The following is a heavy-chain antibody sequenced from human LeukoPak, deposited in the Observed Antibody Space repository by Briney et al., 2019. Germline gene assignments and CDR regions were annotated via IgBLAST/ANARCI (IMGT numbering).Heavy chain of an antibody. CDR2: IKHSGST. Sequence: SETLSLTCADYGGSFSGYYWSWIRQPPGKGLEWIGEIKHSGSTYYNPSLRSQVTISIDTSKNQFSLKLSSVTATDTAVYYCALRVAAAVHLTWVYPWGQGTLVTVSS. J-gene: IGHJ5*02. CDR1: GGSFSGYY. V-gene: IGHV4-34*01. D-gene: IGHD6-13*01. CDR3: ALRVAAAVHLTWVYP.